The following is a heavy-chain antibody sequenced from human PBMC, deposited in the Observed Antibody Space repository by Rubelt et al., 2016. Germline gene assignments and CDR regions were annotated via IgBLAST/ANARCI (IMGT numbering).Heavy chain of an antibody. Sequence: EVQLVESGGGLVQPGRSLRLSCAASGFTFDDYAMHWVRQAPGKGLEWVSGISWNSGSIGYADSVKGRFTISRDNAKNSLYLQMNSLRAEYTALYYCALSMYGDTPFDYWGQGTLVTVSS. CDR2: ISWNSGSI. CDR3: ALSMYGDTPFDY. CDR1: GFTFDDYA. D-gene: IGHD4-17*01. J-gene: IGHJ4*02. V-gene: IGHV3-9*01.